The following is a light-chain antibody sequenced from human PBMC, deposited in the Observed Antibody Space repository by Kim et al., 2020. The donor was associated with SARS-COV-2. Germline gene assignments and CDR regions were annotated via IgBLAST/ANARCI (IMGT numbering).Light chain of an antibody. Sequence: QSVLTQPPSASGTPGQRVTISCSGGGSSFARYAANWYQQVPGRATKLLIYYSDQRPSGAPDRFSGSKSATSASLAISALQSEDEADYYCVVWDDTLNHWMFGGGTQLTVL. V-gene: IGLV1-44*01. CDR1: GSSFARYA. CDR3: VVWDDTLNHWM. J-gene: IGLJ3*02. CDR2: YSD.